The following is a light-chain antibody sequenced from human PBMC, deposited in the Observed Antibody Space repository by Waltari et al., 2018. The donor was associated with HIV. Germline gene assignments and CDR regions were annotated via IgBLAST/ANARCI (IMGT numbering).Light chain of an antibody. V-gene: IGLV1-51*01. CDR1: SAHNATHN. J-gene: IGLJ1*01. Sequence: QSASTQPPSVSATPGPTVTIPCSGRSAHNATHNVSRYQHFPGPVPKVLIYDNHKRSSGIPDRFSGSKSGTSATLDISGLQTGDEAHYYCGTWDTSLSAWIFGTGTKVTVL. CDR2: DNH. CDR3: GTWDTSLSAWI.